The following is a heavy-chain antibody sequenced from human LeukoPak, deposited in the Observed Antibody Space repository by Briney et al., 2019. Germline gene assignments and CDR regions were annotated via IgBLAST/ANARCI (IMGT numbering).Heavy chain of an antibody. CDR1: GFTFSSYG. V-gene: IGHV3-33*01. J-gene: IGHJ4*02. D-gene: IGHD2-8*01. CDR3: AVGDCTNGVCSFFDY. Sequence: PGGSLRLSCAASGFTFSSYGMHWVRQAPGKGLEWVAVIWYDGSNKYYADSVKGRFTISGDNSKNTLYLQMNSLRAEDTAVYYCAVGDCTNGVCSFFDYWGQGTLVTVSS. CDR2: IWYDGSNK.